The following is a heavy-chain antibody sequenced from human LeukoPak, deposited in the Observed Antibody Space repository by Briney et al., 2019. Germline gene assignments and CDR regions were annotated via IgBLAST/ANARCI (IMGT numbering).Heavy chain of an antibody. CDR2: IYYSGST. CDR3: ARLRFGELSWFDP. V-gene: IGHV4-59*01. D-gene: IGHD3-10*01. J-gene: IGHJ5*02. Sequence: KPSETLSLTCTVSGGSIRDYYWNWIRQPPGKGLEWIGYIYYSGSTNYNPSLKSRVTISVDTSKNQFSLRLSSVTAADTAVYYCARLRFGELSWFDPWGQGTLVIVSS. CDR1: GGSIRDYY.